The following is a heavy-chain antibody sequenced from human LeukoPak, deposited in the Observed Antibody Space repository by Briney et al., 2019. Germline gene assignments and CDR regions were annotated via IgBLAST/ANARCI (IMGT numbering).Heavy chain of an antibody. J-gene: IGHJ3*02. Sequence: PSETLSLTCAVYGGSFSGYYWSWIRQPPGKGLEWIGEINHSGSTNYNPSLKSRVTISVDTSKNQFSLKLSSVTAADTAVYYCARLSYDYVWGKAFDIWAKGQWSPSL. V-gene: IGHV4-34*01. CDR2: INHSGST. CDR3: ARLSYDYVWGKAFDI. CDR1: GGSFSGYY. D-gene: IGHD3-16*01.